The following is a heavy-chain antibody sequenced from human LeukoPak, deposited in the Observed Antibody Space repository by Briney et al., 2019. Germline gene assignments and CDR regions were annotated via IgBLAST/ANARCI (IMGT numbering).Heavy chain of an antibody. V-gene: IGHV3-7*03. CDR2: INHNGNVN. Sequence: GGSLRLSCAASGFTFSSYWMNWACQAPGKGLEWVASINHNGNVNYYVDSVKGRFTISRDNAKNSLYLQISNLRAEDTAVYFCARGGGLDVWGQGATVTVSS. D-gene: IGHD3-16*01. CDR1: GFTFSSYW. CDR3: ARGGGLDV. J-gene: IGHJ6*02.